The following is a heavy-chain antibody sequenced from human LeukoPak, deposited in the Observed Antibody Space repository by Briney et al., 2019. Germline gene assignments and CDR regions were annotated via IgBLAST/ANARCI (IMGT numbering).Heavy chain of an antibody. V-gene: IGHV3-53*01. CDR1: GFTVSSNY. CDR2: IYSGGST. Sequence: GGSLRLSCAASGFTVSSNYMSWVRQAPGTGLEWVSVIYSGGSTYYADSVKGRFTISRDNSKNTRYLQMNSLRAEDTAVYYCARGGDGKDHRTMVVFDYWGQGTLVTVSS. CDR3: ARGGDGKDHRTMVVFDY. D-gene: IGHD4/OR15-4a*01. J-gene: IGHJ4*02.